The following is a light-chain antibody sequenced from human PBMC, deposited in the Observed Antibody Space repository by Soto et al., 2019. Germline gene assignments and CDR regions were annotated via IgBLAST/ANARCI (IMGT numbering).Light chain of an antibody. CDR2: ASS. CDR3: QQLNPFSRT. V-gene: IGKV1-9*01. Sequence: DIQLTQSPSFLSASVGDRVTITCRASQAMSSSLAWYQQKPAQAPKLLIYASSTLQSGVPSRFSGSGSGTEFTLTISSLQPEDFATYYRQQLNPFSRTFGPGTKLEI. CDR1: QAMSSS. J-gene: IGKJ2*01.